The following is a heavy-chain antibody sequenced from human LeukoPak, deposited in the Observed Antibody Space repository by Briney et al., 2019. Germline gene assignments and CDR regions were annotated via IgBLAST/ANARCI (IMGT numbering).Heavy chain of an antibody. D-gene: IGHD3-22*01. CDR2: IIPIFGTA. J-gene: IGHJ4*02. Sequence: ASVKVSCKASGGTFISYAISWVRQAPGQGLEWMGGIIPIFGTANYAQKFQGRVTITADESTSTAYMELSSLRSEDTAVYYCARGIHARETYYYDSSGYYFGYWGQGTLVTVSS. CDR3: ARGIHARETYYYDSSGYYFGY. V-gene: IGHV1-69*13. CDR1: GGTFISYA.